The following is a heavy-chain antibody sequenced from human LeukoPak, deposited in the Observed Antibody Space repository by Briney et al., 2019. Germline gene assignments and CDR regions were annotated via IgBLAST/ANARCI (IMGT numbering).Heavy chain of an antibody. D-gene: IGHD4-17*01. CDR3: ARGDGAYVENFDY. J-gene: IGHJ4*02. CDR1: GGSISSGGYY. V-gene: IGHV4-31*03. Sequence: SQTLSLTCTVSGGSISSGGYYWSWIRQHPGKGLEWIGYIYYRGSTYYNPSLKSRVTISVDTSKNQFSLKLSSVTAADTAVYYCARGDGAYVENFDYWGQGTLVTVSS. CDR2: IYYRGST.